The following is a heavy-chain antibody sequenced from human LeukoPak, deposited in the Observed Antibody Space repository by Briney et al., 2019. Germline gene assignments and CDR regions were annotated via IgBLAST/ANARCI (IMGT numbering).Heavy chain of an antibody. CDR3: ARGRRGSSSWYPRYDY. D-gene: IGHD6-13*01. CDR2: INHSGST. J-gene: IGHJ4*02. CDR1: GVSFSGYY. V-gene: IGHV4-34*01. Sequence: NSSETLSLTCAVYGVSFSGYYWSWIRQPPGKGLEWLGEINHSGSTNYNPSLKSRVTISVDTSKNQFSLKLSSVTAAGTAVYYCARGRRGSSSWYPRYDYWGQGTLVTVSS.